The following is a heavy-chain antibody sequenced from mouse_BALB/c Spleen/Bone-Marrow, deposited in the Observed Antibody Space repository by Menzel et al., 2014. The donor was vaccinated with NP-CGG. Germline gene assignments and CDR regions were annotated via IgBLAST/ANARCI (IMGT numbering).Heavy chain of an antibody. CDR1: GFSLSSYG. J-gene: IGHJ1*01. V-gene: IGHV2-5*01. CDR2: IWRGGST. CDR3: AKNLMGYFDV. Sequence: QVQLQQPGPGLVQPSESLSITCTVSGFSLSSYGVHWVRQSPGKGLEWLGAIWRGGSTDYNAAFMSRLSITRDNSKSQVFFKMNSLQPDDTAIYDCAKNLMGYFDVWGAGTTVTVSS.